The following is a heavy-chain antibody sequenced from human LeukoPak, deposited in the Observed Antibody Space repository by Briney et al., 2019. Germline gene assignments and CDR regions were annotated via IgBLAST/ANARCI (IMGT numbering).Heavy chain of an antibody. CDR2: ISRNGGST. V-gene: IGHV3-64D*06. CDR1: GFTFSSYA. J-gene: IGHJ5*02. CDR3: VKVGTTMVRA. Sequence: GGSLRLSCSASGFTFSSYAMHWVRQAPGEGLEYVSAISRNGGSTYYADSVKGRFTISRDNSKNTLYLQMSSLRAEDTAVYYCVKVGTTMVRAWGQGTLVTVSS. D-gene: IGHD3-10*01.